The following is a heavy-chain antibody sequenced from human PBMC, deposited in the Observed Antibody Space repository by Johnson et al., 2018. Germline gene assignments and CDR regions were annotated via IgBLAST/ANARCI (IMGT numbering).Heavy chain of an antibody. Sequence: VQLVQSGGGLVQPGGSLRLSCAASGFTFDGFSMNWVRQAPGKGLEWVTHISSSGTTTYYADSVRGRFTISRDNAKNSLYLQVNSLRDRDTAVYYCAWGCSYTSCYRTDYVQHWGQGTLGTVSS. D-gene: IGHD2-2*02. CDR3: AWGCSYTSCYRTDYVQH. J-gene: IGHJ1*01. CDR2: ISSSGTTT. CDR1: GFTFDGFS. V-gene: IGHV3-48*02.